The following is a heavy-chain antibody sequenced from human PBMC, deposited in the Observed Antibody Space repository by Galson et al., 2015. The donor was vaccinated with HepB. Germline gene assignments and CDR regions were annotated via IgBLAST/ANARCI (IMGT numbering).Heavy chain of an antibody. J-gene: IGHJ4*02. CDR3: ARDWYNWNYFDY. Sequence: SLRLSCAASGFTFSSYGMHWVRQAPGKGLEWVAVIWYDGSNKYYADSAKGRFTISRDNSKNTLYLQMNSLRAEDTAVYYCARDWYNWNYFDYWGQGTLVTVSS. V-gene: IGHV3-33*01. CDR1: GFTFSSYG. CDR2: IWYDGSNK. D-gene: IGHD1-20*01.